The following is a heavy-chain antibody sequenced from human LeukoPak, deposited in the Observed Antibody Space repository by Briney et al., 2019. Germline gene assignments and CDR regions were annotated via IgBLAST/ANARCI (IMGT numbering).Heavy chain of an antibody. J-gene: IGHJ5*02. V-gene: IGHV1-8*01. CDR1: EYTFTSYD. CDR3: AADSTSPDCGGDCYWFDP. D-gene: IGHD2-21*02. Sequence: ASVKVSCKTSEYTFTSYDINWVRQATGQGLEWMGWMNPKSGNTGYAQKFQGRITMTSDTSISTAYMELSSLRSEDTAVYYCAADSTSPDCGGDCYWFDPWGQGTLVTVSS. CDR2: MNPKSGNT.